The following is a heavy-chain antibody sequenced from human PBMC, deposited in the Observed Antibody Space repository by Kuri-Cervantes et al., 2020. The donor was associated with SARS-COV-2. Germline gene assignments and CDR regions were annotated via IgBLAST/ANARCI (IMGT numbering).Heavy chain of an antibody. V-gene: IGHV1-58*02. D-gene: IGHD2-8*01. CDR2: IVVGSGDT. Sequence: SVKVSCKTSGFTFTGPTIQWVRQARGQGLEWIGWIVVGSGDTSYAQEFQDRVTITRDMSTATAYMELRTLRSEDTAVYFCSLDAFDYWGQGTLVTVSS. J-gene: IGHJ4*02. CDR1: GFTFTGPT. CDR3: SLDAFDY.